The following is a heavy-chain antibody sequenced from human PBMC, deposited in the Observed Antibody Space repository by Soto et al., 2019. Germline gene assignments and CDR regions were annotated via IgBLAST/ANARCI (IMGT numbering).Heavy chain of an antibody. CDR2: IWYDGSNK. D-gene: IGHD6-13*01. J-gene: IGHJ4*02. Sequence: HPGGSLRLSCAASGFTFSSYGMHWVRQAPGKGLEWVAVIWYDGSNKYYADSVKGRFTISRDNSKNTLYLQMNSLRAEDTAVYYCARDFVSSRNGGAELQFDYWGQGTLVTVS. V-gene: IGHV3-33*01. CDR1: GFTFSSYG. CDR3: ARDFVSSRNGGAELQFDY.